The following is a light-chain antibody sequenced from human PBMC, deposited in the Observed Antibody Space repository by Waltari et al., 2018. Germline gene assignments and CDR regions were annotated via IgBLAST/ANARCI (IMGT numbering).Light chain of an antibody. CDR1: QSISIW. CDR3: QHYDNYPVA. V-gene: IGKV1-5*03. J-gene: IGKJ2*01. CDR2: KSS. Sequence: DIQMTQSPSTLSASVGDRVSITCRASQSISIWLAWYQQRLGKAPKHLISKSSSLESGVPSRFRGSGSWTEFTLTITNLHPDDFATYYCQHYDNYPVAFGQGTKLEIK.